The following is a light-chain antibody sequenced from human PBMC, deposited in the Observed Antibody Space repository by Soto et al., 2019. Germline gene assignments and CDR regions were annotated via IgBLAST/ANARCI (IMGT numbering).Light chain of an antibody. CDR2: LVS. V-gene: IGKV2-28*01. Sequence: DFVMTQSPLSLTVTPGEPASISCRSSQSLLHSNGYTYLYWYLQKPGQSPQLLISLVSVRASGVPGRVSGSGSGTDFTLKISRVEADDVRVYYCMQALQTWTFGQGTKVQVK. J-gene: IGKJ1*01. CDR1: QSLLHSNGYTY. CDR3: MQALQTWT.